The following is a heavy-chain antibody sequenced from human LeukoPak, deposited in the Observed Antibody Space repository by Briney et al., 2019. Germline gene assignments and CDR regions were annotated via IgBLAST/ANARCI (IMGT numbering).Heavy chain of an antibody. CDR2: ISDSGGNT. CDR1: GFTFSSYA. CDR3: AKVVAPAYYYGMDV. V-gene: IGHV3-23*01. Sequence: GGSLRLSCAASGFTFSSYAMSWVRQAPGKGLEGVSAISDSGGNTYYVDSVKGRFTISRDNSKNTLYLQMNSLRAEDTAVYYCAKVVAPAYYYGMDVWGQGTTVTVSS. J-gene: IGHJ6*02. D-gene: IGHD2-2*01.